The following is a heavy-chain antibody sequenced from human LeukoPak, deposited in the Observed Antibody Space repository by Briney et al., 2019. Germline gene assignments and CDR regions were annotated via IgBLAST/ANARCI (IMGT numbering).Heavy chain of an antibody. J-gene: IGHJ3*02. D-gene: IGHD5-18*01. V-gene: IGHV4-59*08. CDR2: IYYSGST. Sequence: SETLSLTCTVSGGSISTYDWSWIRQPPGKGLEWIGYIYYSGSTNYNPSLKSRVTISVDTSKNQFSLKLSSVTAADKAVYYCARRSVDTANQLRAFDIWGQGTMVTVSS. CDR1: GGSISTYD. CDR3: ARRSVDTANQLRAFDI.